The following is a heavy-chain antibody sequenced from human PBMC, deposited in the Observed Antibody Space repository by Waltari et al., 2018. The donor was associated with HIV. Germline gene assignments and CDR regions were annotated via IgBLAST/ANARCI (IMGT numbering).Heavy chain of an antibody. Sequence: EVQLVESGGGLVQPGGSLRLPCAAPGFPFSSYWMGLVRPAPGKGLEWVDNIKQDGSEKYYVDSVNGRFTISRDNAENSLYLQMNSLRAEDTAVYYCARGGFYGSGSKVNWGQGTLVTVSS. CDR1: GFPFSSYW. D-gene: IGHD3-10*01. CDR2: IKQDGSEK. CDR3: ARGGFYGSGSKVN. J-gene: IGHJ4*02. V-gene: IGHV3-7*04.